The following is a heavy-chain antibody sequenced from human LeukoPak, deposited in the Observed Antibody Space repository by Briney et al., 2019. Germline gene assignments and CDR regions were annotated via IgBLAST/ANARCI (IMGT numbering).Heavy chain of an antibody. D-gene: IGHD6-6*01. Sequence: SETLSLTRTVSGGSISSSSYYWGWIRQPPGKGLEWIGSIYYSGSTYYNPSLKSRVTISVDTSKNQFSLKLSSVTAADTAVYYCARGAARRQGFFDYWGQGTLVTVSS. CDR3: ARGAARRQGFFDY. CDR1: GGSISSSSYY. J-gene: IGHJ4*02. CDR2: IYYSGST. V-gene: IGHV4-39*07.